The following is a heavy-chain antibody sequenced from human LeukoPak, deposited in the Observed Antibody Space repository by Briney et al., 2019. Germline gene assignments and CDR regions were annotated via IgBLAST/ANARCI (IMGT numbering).Heavy chain of an antibody. Sequence: GESLKISCKGSGYSFTSYWIGWVRQMPGKALEWMGIIYPGDSDTRYSPSFQGQVTISADKSISTAYLQWSSLKASDTAMYYCARRRRATYYYDSSGYYCDYWGQGTLVTVSS. CDR3: ARRRRATYYYDSSGYYCDY. CDR1: GYSFTSYW. V-gene: IGHV5-51*01. D-gene: IGHD3-22*01. CDR2: IYPGDSDT. J-gene: IGHJ4*02.